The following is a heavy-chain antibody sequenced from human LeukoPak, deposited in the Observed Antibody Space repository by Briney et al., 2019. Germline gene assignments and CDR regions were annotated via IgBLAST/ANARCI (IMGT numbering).Heavy chain of an antibody. Sequence: GGSLRLSCAASGFTFNVYWMNWVRQAPGKGLEWVANIKHDGTEKNYVDSVKGRFTINRDNAENTLYLQMNSLRAEDTAVYYCVSDFYVDYWGQGAMVTVSS. J-gene: IGHJ4*02. D-gene: IGHD2/OR15-2a*01. CDR3: VSDFYVDY. V-gene: IGHV3-7*03. CDR1: GFTFNVYW. CDR2: IKHDGTEK.